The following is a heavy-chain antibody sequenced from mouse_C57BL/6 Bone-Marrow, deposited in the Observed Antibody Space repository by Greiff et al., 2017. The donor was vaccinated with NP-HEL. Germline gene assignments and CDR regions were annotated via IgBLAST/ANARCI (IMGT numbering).Heavy chain of an antibody. J-gene: IGHJ2*01. CDR3: VRQGYDGYYLDY. V-gene: IGHV10-1*01. D-gene: IGHD2-3*01. Sequence: EVQRVESGGGLVQPKGSLKLSCAAPGFSFNTYAMNWVRQAPGKGLEWVARIRSKSNNYATYYADSLKDRFTISRDDSESMLYLQMNNLKTEDTAMYYCVRQGYDGYYLDYWGQGTTLTVSS. CDR1: GFSFNTYA. CDR2: IRSKSNNYAT.